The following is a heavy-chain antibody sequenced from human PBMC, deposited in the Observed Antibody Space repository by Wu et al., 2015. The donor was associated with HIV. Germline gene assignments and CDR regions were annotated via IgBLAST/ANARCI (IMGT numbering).Heavy chain of an antibody. J-gene: IGHJ6*03. CDR1: GYTFTSYY. CDR3: ARGRGSNYYLDV. V-gene: IGHV1-46*01. Sequence: QVQLVQSGAEVKKPGASVKVSCKASGYTFTSYYMHWVRQAPGQGLEWMGIINPSGGSTSYAQKFQGRVTMTRDTSTSTVYMELSSLRSDDTAVYFCARGRGSNYYLDVWGKGTTVTVSS. CDR2: INPSGGST. D-gene: IGHD3-10*01.